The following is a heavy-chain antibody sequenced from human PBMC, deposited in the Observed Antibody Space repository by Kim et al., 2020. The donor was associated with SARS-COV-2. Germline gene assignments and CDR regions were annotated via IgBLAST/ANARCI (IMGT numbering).Heavy chain of an antibody. CDR3: AKEWGGQQPPLGLAWFDP. CDR2: ISYDGSNK. D-gene: IGHD6-13*01. Sequence: GGSLRLSCVASGFTFSSYGMHWVRQAPGKGLEWVAVISYDGSNKYYADSVKGRFTVSRDNSKNTLYLQMNSLRAEDTAVYYCAKEWGGQQPPLGLAWFDPWGQGTLVTVSS. J-gene: IGHJ5*02. CDR1: GFTFSSYG. V-gene: IGHV3-30*18.